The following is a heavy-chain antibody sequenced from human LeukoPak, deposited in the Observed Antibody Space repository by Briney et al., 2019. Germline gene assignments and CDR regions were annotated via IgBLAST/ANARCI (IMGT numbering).Heavy chain of an antibody. CDR3: ARGPSLHYDILTGYYAYYYYYMDV. D-gene: IGHD3-9*01. Sequence: GGSLRLSCAASGFTFSSYSMMWVRQAPGKGLEWVSYISSSSTTIHYADSVKGRFTISRDNAKNSLYLQMNSLRAEDTAVYYCARGPSLHYDILTGYYAYYYYYMDVWGKGTTVTVSS. J-gene: IGHJ6*03. CDR2: ISSSSTTI. V-gene: IGHV3-48*04. CDR1: GFTFSSYS.